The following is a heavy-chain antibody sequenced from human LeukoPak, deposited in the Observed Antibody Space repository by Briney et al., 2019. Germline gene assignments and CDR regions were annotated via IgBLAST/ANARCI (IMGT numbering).Heavy chain of an antibody. Sequence: SETLSLTCTVSGGSISEYYWSWIRQSPGKGLEWIGYIYESGSTNYNPSLRSRVTISLDTSKTQVSLKVTSLTAADTAVYYCARDRAAFYYASGLAYWGQGIPVTVSS. D-gene: IGHD3-10*01. CDR1: GGSISEYY. J-gene: IGHJ4*02. V-gene: IGHV4-59*01. CDR2: IYESGST. CDR3: ARDRAAFYYASGLAY.